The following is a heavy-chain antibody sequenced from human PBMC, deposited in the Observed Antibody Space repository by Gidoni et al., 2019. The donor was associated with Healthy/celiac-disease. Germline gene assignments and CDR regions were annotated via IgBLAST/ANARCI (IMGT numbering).Heavy chain of an antibody. CDR1: GASVARNRAA. D-gene: IGHD5-18*01. Sequence: QVQLKQSGPGRVKHSQNLSLTCAIPGASVARNRAAWKWIRQSPSRGLEWLGRTYYLSKWYNDYAVSVKSRITINPDTSKNQFSLQRNSVTPEDTAVYYCARGGYSYGPNWFDPWGQGTLVTGSS. J-gene: IGHJ5*02. CDR2: TYYLSKWYN. CDR3: ARGGYSYGPNWFDP. V-gene: IGHV6-1*01.